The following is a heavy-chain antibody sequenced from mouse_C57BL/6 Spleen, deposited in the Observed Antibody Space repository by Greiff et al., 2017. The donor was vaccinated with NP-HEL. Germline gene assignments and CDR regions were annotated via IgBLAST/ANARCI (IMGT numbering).Heavy chain of an antibody. V-gene: IGHV5-17*01. CDR1: GFTFSDYG. J-gene: IGHJ4*01. Sequence: EVKVVESGGGLVKPGGSLKLSCAASGFTFSDYGMHWVRQAPEKGLEWVAYISSGSSTIYYADTVKGRFTISRDNAKNTLFLQMTSLRSEDTAMYYCARAGYGSFYYYAMDYWGQGTSVTVSS. CDR3: ARAGYGSFYYYAMDY. D-gene: IGHD2-10*02. CDR2: ISSGSSTI.